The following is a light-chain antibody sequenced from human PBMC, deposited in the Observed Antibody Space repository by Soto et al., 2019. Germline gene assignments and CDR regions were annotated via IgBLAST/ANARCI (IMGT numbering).Light chain of an antibody. CDR2: GAS. CDR3: QQYANSPFT. J-gene: IGKJ2*01. V-gene: IGKV3-20*01. Sequence: PLSPGERATLSCRASQSVSSNYLVWYQQKPGQAPRPLIYGASSRATGIPDRFSGSGSGTDFTLTISRLEPEDFAVYYCQQYANSPFTFGQGTKLEIK. CDR1: QSVSSNY.